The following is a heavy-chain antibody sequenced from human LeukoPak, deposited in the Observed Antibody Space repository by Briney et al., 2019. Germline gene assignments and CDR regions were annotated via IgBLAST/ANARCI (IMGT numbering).Heavy chain of an antibody. CDR2: ISGSGGST. J-gene: IGHJ6*02. V-gene: IGHV3-23*01. CDR3: ARDVVGSSNNGMDV. Sequence: GGSLRLSCAASGFTFSSYAMSWVRQAPGKGLEWVSAISGSGGSTYYADSVKGRFTISRDNSKNTLYLQMNSLRAEDTAVYYCARDVVGSSNNGMDVWGQGTTVTVSS. D-gene: IGHD6-13*01. CDR1: GFTFSSYA.